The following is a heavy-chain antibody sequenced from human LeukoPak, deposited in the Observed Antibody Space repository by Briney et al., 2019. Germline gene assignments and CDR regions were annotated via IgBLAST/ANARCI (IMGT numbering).Heavy chain of an antibody. Sequence: SESLSLTCTVSGGSISSYYWSWIRQPPGKGLGWIGYINYSGSTNYNPSLMSRVTISVDTSKNQFSLKLSSVTAADTAVYYCARSDGRVGWLQTPYHFDYWGQGTLVTV. D-gene: IGHD5-24*01. CDR2: INYSGST. CDR1: GGSISSYY. J-gene: IGHJ4*02. CDR3: ARSDGRVGWLQTPYHFDY. V-gene: IGHV4-59*01.